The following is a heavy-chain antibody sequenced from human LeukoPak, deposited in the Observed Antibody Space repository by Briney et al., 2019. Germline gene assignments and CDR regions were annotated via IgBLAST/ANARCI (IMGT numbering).Heavy chain of an antibody. D-gene: IGHD5-18*01. CDR3: ATDRRPLWVLGANYYYYCYMDV. V-gene: IGHV1-69*05. CDR2: IIPIFGTA. Sequence: SVTVSCKASGGTFSSYAISWVRQAPGQGLEWMGGIIPIFGTANYAQKFQGRDTITTDESTSTAYMELSSLRSEDTAVYYCATDRRPLWVLGANYYYYCYMDVWGKGTTVTVSS. J-gene: IGHJ6*03. CDR1: GGTFSSYA.